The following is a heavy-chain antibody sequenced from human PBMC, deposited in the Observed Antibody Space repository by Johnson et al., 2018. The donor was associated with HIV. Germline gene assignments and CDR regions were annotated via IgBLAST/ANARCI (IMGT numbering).Heavy chain of an antibody. J-gene: IGHJ3*02. V-gene: IGHV3-30*03. D-gene: IGHD3-10*01. CDR3: ATNTVVRGIIITYHSFDI. Sequence: QVQLVESGGGVVQPGRSLRLSCAASGFTFSSYGIHWVRQAPGKGLEWVAVISYDANNKYYADAVKGRFTISRDNSKNTLYLQMNSLRADDTAVYYCATNTVVRGIIITYHSFDIWGQGTMVTVSS. CDR2: ISYDANNK. CDR1: GFTFSSYG.